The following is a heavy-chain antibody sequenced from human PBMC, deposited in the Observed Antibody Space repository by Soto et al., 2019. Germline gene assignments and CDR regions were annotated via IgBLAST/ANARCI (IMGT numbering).Heavy chain of an antibody. D-gene: IGHD2-15*01. CDR2: LSDSGGST. CDR1: GFTFSSYA. J-gene: IGHJ4*02. Sequence: EVQLLESGGGLVQTGGSLRLSCAASGFTFSSYAMSWVRQAPGTGLEWVSALSDSGGSTYYADSVKGRFTISKDSSKNTLYLQMNSLRAEDTAVYYCAKDSTPPPYCKGGSCPYFDPWGQGTLVTVSS. V-gene: IGHV3-23*01. CDR3: AKDSTPPPYCKGGSCPYFDP.